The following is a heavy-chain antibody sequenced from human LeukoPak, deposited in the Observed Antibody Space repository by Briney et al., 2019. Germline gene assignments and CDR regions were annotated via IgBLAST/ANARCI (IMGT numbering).Heavy chain of an antibody. CDR1: GFTFSSYG. J-gene: IGHJ6*02. D-gene: IGHD1-26*01. CDR3: ARDSWAGVPDV. CDR2: IKQDGSEK. Sequence: GGSLRLSCAASGFTFSSYGMHWVRQAPGKGLEWVANIKQDGSEKYYVDSVKGRFTISRDNAKNSLYLQMNSLRAEDTAVYYCARDSWAGVPDVWGQGTTVTVSS. V-gene: IGHV3-7*01.